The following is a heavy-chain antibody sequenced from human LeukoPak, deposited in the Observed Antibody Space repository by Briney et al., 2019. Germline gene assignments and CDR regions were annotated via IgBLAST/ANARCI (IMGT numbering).Heavy chain of an antibody. J-gene: IGHJ4*02. V-gene: IGHV3-21*01. CDR3: ARSRGIAASFDY. CDR2: ISSSSSYI. Sequence: GGSLRLSCAAPGFTFSSYSMNWVRQAPGKGLEWVSSISSSSSYIYYADSVKGRFTISRDNAKNSLYLQMNSLRAEDTAVYYCARSRGIAASFDYWGQGTLVTVSS. D-gene: IGHD6-25*01. CDR1: GFTFSSYS.